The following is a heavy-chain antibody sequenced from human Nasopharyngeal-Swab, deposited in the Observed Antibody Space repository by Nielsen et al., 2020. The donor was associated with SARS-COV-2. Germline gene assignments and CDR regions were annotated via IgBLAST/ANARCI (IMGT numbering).Heavy chain of an antibody. J-gene: IGHJ4*02. CDR2: ISYDGSNK. CDR3: ASARPVFDY. D-gene: IGHD6-6*01. V-gene: IGHV3-30-3*01. Sequence: GESLKISCAASGFTFSGYAMHWVRQAPGKGLEWVAVISYDGSNKYYADSVKGRFTISRDNSKNTLYLQMNSLRAEDTAVYYCASARPVFDYWGQGTLVTVSS. CDR1: GFTFSGYA.